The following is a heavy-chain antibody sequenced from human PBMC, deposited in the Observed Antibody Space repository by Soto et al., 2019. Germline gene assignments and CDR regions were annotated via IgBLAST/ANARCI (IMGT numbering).Heavy chain of an antibody. CDR1: GFTFSSYA. Sequence: GGSLRLSCAASGFTFSSYAMSWVRQAPGKGLEWVSAISGSGGSTYYADSVKGRFTISRDNSKNTLYLQMNSLRAEDTAVYYCAKLYCTNGVCQSYLYYFDYWGQGTLVTVSS. J-gene: IGHJ4*02. CDR2: ISGSGGST. V-gene: IGHV3-23*01. CDR3: AKLYCTNGVCQSYLYYFDY. D-gene: IGHD2-8*01.